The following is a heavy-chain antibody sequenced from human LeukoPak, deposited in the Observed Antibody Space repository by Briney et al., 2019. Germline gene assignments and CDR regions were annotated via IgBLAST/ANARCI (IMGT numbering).Heavy chain of an antibody. CDR3: ARASVYSSSSVFPPFDY. Sequence: SETLSLTCTVSGGSISSSSYYWGWIRQPPGKGLEWIGSIYYSGSTYYNPSLKSRVTISVDTSKNQFSLKLSSVTAADTAVYLCARASVYSSSSVFPPFDYWGQGTLVTVSS. CDR2: IYYSGST. V-gene: IGHV4-39*01. D-gene: IGHD6-6*01. CDR1: GGSISSSSYY. J-gene: IGHJ4*02.